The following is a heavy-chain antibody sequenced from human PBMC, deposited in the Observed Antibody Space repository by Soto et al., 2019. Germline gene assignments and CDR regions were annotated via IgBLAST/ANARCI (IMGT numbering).Heavy chain of an antibody. V-gene: IGHV4-30-2*01. Sequence: SETLSLTCAVSGGSISSGGYSWSWIRQPPGKGLEWIGYIYHSGSTYYSPSLKSRVTISVDRSKNQFSLKLSSVTAADTAVYYCARLYYDTLMGFDYWGQGTLVTVSS. CDR3: ARLYYDTLMGFDY. J-gene: IGHJ4*02. CDR2: IYHSGST. D-gene: IGHD3-22*01. CDR1: GGSISSGGYS.